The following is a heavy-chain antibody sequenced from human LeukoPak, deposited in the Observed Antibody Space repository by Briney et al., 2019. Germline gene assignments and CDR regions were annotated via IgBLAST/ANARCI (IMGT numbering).Heavy chain of an antibody. V-gene: IGHV1-2*02. J-gene: IGHJ4*02. CDR2: INPNSGGT. D-gene: IGHD3-9*01. CDR1: GYTFTGYY. Sequence: GASVKVSCKASGYTFTGYYMHWVRQAPGQGLQWMGWINPNSGGTNYAQKFQGRVTMTRDTSISTAYMELSRLRSDDTAVYYCAREYYDILTGYYKDYWGQGTLVTVSS. CDR3: AREYYDILTGYYKDY.